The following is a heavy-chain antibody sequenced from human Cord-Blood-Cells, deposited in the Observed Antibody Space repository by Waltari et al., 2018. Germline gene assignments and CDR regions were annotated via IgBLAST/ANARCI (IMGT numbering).Heavy chain of an antibody. CDR3: ARVERGIAVAAFDY. CDR1: GGSFSGYY. J-gene: IGHJ4*02. Sequence: QVQLQQWGAGLLKPSETLSLTCAIYGGSFSGYYWSWIRQPPGKGLEWIGEINHSGSTNYNPSLKSRVTISVDTSKNQFSLKLSSVTAADTAVYYCARVERGIAVAAFDYWGQGTLVTVSS. D-gene: IGHD6-19*01. V-gene: IGHV4-34*01. CDR2: INHSGST.